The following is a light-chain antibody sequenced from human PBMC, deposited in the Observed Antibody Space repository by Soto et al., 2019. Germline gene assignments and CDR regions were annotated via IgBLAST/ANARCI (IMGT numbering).Light chain of an antibody. CDR2: RAS. V-gene: IGKV3-15*01. J-gene: IGKJ4*01. CDR3: QQYNKWPLT. CDR1: QSVYTT. Sequence: EIVMTQSPATLSVSPGERATLSCRASQSVYTTLAWYQQRPGQAPRILIYRASTRATGIPARFSGSGSGTEFTLTISSLQSEDFAVYYCQQYNKWPLTFGGGTTVEIK.